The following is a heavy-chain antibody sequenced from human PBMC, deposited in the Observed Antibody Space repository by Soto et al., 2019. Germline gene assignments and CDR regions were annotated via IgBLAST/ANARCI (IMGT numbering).Heavy chain of an antibody. J-gene: IGHJ4*02. D-gene: IGHD3-3*01. V-gene: IGHV1-2*04. CDR3: ARAINGIFALLD. CDR1: GYTFTGYN. CDR2: IDPDRGDT. Sequence: QVQLVQSGAEVKKPGASVKVSCKASGYTFTGYNILWVRQAPGQGLEWMAWIDPDRGDTNYAPKFQGWVTVTSDTSTNTAYMELSRLSFDETAIYYCARAINGIFALLDWGQGTLVTVSS.